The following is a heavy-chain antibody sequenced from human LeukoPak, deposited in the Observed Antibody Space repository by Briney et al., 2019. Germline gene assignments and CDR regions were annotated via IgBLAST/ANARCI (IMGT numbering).Heavy chain of an antibody. J-gene: IGHJ4*02. CDR3: ARGRGT. D-gene: IGHD3-16*01. Sequence: GGSLRLSCAASGFTFSSYSMNWVRQAPGKGLEWVSSIRSSSSYIYYADSVKGRFTISRDNAKNSLYLQMNSLRAEDTAVYYCARGRGTWGQGTLVTVSS. CDR2: IRSSSSYI. CDR1: GFTFSSYS. V-gene: IGHV3-21*01.